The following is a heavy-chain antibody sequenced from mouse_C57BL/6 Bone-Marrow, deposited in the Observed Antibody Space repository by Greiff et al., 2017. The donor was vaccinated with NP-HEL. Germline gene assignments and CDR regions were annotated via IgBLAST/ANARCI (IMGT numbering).Heavy chain of an antibody. CDR3: ARGDDYYGSSYFDY. D-gene: IGHD1-1*01. CDR2: INYDGSST. CDR1: GFTFSDYY. V-gene: IGHV5-16*01. J-gene: IGHJ2*01. Sequence: EVQVVESEGGLVQPGRSMKLSCTASGFTFSDYYMAWVRQVPEKGLEWVANINYDGSSTYYLDSLKSRFIISRDNAKNILYLQMSSLKSEDTATYYCARGDDYYGSSYFDYWGQGTTLTVSS.